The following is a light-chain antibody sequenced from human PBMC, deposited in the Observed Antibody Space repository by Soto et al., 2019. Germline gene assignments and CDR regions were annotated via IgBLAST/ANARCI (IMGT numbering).Light chain of an antibody. CDR1: QSVTYN. J-gene: IGKJ1*01. CDR2: GAS. V-gene: IGKV3-15*01. Sequence: IVLTQSPATLSLSPGERATLSCRASQSVTYNLAWYKQKPGQAPRLLGYGASTRATDAPPRFSGSGSGTEFSLTISGLKSEDFAEYHCQQYNNWPQTFGQGTKVDIK. CDR3: QQYNNWPQT.